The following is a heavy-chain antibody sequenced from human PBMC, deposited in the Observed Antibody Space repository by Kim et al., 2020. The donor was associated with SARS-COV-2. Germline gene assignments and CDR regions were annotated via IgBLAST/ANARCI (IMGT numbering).Heavy chain of an antibody. CDR1: GFTFSSYG. V-gene: IGHV3-48*02. Sequence: GGSLRLSCAASGFTFSSYGMNWVRQAPGKGPEWISYISTGSTTINYADSVKGRFTISRDNAENSLYVQMDSLRDEDTAVYYCARVFTGGSGSYSDGMDVWGQGTTVTVSS. J-gene: IGHJ6*02. CDR2: ISTGSTTI. D-gene: IGHD3-10*01. CDR3: ARVFTGGSGSYSDGMDV.